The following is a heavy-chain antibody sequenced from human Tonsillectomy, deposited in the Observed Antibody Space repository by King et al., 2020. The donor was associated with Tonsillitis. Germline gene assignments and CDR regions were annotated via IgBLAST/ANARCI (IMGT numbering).Heavy chain of an antibody. D-gene: IGHD3-22*01. Sequence: TLKESGPTLVKPTQTLTLTCTFSGFSLSTSGVGVGWIRQPPGKALDWLGLIYCNDYKRYIPTLNSMLTSTKDTSKNQVVLTMTNMDPVDTATYYCAHQKVTYYYDSSGYYNTLFDYWGQGTLVTVSS. CDR3: AHQKVTYYYDSSGYYNTLFDY. V-gene: IGHV2-5*01. J-gene: IGHJ4*02. CDR1: GFSLSTSGVG. CDR2: IYCNDYK.